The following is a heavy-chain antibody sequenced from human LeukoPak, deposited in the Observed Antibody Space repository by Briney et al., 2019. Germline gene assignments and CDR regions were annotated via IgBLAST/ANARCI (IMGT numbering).Heavy chain of an antibody. D-gene: IGHD5-18*01. V-gene: IGHV3-74*01. CDR3: ARMNSYANLLYYYYYYYMDV. CDR2: INSDGSST. CDR1: GFTFSSYG. Sequence: GRSLRLSCAASGFTFSSYGMHWVRQAPGKGLVWVSRINSDGSSTSYADSVKGRFTISRDNAKNTLYLQMNSLRAEDTAVYYCARMNSYANLLYYYYYYYMDVWGKGTTVTISS. J-gene: IGHJ6*03.